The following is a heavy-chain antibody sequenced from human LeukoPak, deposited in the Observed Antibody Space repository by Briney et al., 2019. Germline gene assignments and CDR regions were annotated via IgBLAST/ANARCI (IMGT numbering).Heavy chain of an antibody. CDR2: IIKSGSHI. J-gene: IGHJ5*02. CDR3: ARGRGGDNSNWFDP. V-gene: IGHV3-21*01. Sequence: PGRSLRLSCAASGFTFSSYGMHWVRQAPGKGLEWVSAIIKSGSHIYYADSVKGRFTISRDNANNSLYLQMTGLRDEDTAVYYCARGRGGDNSNWFDPWGPGTLVTVSS. CDR1: GFTFSSYG. D-gene: IGHD4-23*01.